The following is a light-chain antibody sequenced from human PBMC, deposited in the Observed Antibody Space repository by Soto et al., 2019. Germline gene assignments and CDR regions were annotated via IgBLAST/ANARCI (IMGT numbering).Light chain of an antibody. CDR3: SSYTSTNSL. Sequence: ALTQPASVSGSPGESITISCTGTSSDVGAYNYVSWYQQHPGKAPKLMIYDVSNRPSGVSNRFSGSKSGNTASLTISGLQAEDEADYYCSSYTSTNSLFGGGTELTVL. V-gene: IGLV2-14*03. CDR2: DVS. J-gene: IGLJ2*01. CDR1: SSDVGAYNY.